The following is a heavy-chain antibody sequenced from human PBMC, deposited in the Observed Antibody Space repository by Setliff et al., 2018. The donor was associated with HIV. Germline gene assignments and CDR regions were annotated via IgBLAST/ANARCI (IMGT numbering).Heavy chain of an antibody. V-gene: IGHV1-69*10. CDR1: GGTFSSYA. Sequence: GASVKVSCKASGGTFSSYAISWVRQAPGQGLEWMGGIISMLDIANYAQKFQGRVTITADESTSTAYMELSSLRSEDAAVYYCARDQRAYNWNDAVFYYYGLDVWGQGTTVPVSS. CDR2: IISMLDIA. CDR3: ARDQRAYNWNDAVFYYYGLDV. D-gene: IGHD1-20*01. J-gene: IGHJ6*02.